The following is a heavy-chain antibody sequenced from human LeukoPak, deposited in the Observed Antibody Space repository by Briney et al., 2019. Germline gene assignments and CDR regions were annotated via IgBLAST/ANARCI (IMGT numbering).Heavy chain of an antibody. V-gene: IGHV1-69*04. CDR1: GGTFSSYA. CDR3: ARERGIVVVPAATPNWFDP. CDR2: IIPIFGIA. Sequence: GSSVKVSCKASGGTFSSYAISWVRQAPGQGLEWMGRIIPIFGIANYAQKFQGRVTITADKSTSTAYMELSSLRSEDTAVYYCARERGIVVVPAATPNWFDPWGQGTLVTVS. D-gene: IGHD2-2*01. J-gene: IGHJ5*02.